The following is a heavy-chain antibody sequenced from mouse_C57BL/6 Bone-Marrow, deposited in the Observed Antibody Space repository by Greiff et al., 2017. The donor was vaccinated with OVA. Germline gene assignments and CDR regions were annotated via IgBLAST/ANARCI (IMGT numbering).Heavy chain of an antibody. V-gene: IGHV1-81*01. Sequence: VQLQQSGAELARPGASVKLSCKASGYTFTSYGISWVKQRTGQGLEWIGEIYPRSGNTYSNEKFKGKATLTADKSSSTAYMELRSRTSEDSAVYFCARWDYYGYYAMDYWGQGTSVTVSS. CDR2: IYPRSGNT. CDR1: GYTFTSYG. D-gene: IGHD1-1*01. CDR3: ARWDYYGYYAMDY. J-gene: IGHJ4*01.